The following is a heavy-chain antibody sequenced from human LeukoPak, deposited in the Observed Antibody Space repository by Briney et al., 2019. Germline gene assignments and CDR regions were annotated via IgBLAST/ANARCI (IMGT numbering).Heavy chain of an antibody. CDR2: ISAYNGNT. D-gene: IGHD3-22*01. CDR3: ARDQYYYDSSGYYGDYYYGMDV. Sequence: ASVKVSCKASGYTFTSYAMHWVRQAPGQRLEWMGWISAYNGNTNYAQKLQGRVTMTTDTFTSTAYMELRSLRSDDTAVYYCARDQYYYDSSGYYGDYYYGMDVWGQGTTVTVSS. J-gene: IGHJ6*02. V-gene: IGHV1-18*01. CDR1: GYTFTSYA.